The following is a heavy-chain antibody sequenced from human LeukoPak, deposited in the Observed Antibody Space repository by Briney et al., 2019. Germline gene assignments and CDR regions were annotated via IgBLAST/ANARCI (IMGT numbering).Heavy chain of an antibody. V-gene: IGHV3-74*01. CDR1: GFTFSSYW. CDR3: ARVLSKRYCSSTSCYSARLNWFDP. Sequence: PGGPLRLSCAASGFTFSSYWMHWVRQAPGKGLVWVSRINSDGSSTSYADSVKGRFTISRDNAKNTLYLQMNSLRAEDTAVYYCARVLSKRYCSSTSCYSARLNWFDPWGQGTLVTVSS. D-gene: IGHD2-2*01. CDR2: INSDGSST. J-gene: IGHJ5*02.